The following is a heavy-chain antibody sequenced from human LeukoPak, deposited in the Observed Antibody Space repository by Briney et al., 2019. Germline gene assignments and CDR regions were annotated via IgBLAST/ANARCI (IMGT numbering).Heavy chain of an antibody. J-gene: IGHJ4*02. D-gene: IGHD3-22*01. CDR1: GDSISSYS. Sequence: SETLSLTCTVSGDSISSYSWIWIRQPAGKGLEWVGRIFTSGSTNYNPSLKSRVTMSVDTSKNQFSLKLTSVTAADTAVYYCARDPTRYYDTSGYPYYFDYWGQGALVTVSS. CDR2: IFTSGST. V-gene: IGHV4-4*07. CDR3: ARDPTRYYDTSGYPYYFDY.